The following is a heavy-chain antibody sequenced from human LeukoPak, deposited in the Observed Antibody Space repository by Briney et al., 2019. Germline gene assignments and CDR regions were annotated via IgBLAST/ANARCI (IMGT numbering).Heavy chain of an antibody. V-gene: IGHV3-30-3*01. D-gene: IGHD5/OR15-5a*01. Sequence: GRSLRLSCAASGFTFRTHIMHWGRQAPGKGLEALAVIEPDATTKYHADSVRARFSISRDNSKNTLFLQLDSLRSEDTALYYCVRQSTGLDYWGQGTLVTVSS. CDR1: GFTFRTHI. CDR2: IEPDATTK. CDR3: VRQSTGLDY. J-gene: IGHJ4*02.